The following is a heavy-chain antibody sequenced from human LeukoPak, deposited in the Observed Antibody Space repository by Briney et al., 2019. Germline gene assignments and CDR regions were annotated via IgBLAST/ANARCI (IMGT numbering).Heavy chain of an antibody. Sequence: GGSLRLSCAASGFTFSSYEMNWVRQAPGKGLEWVSYISSSGSTIYYADSAKGRFTISRDNAKDSLYLQMNSLRGDDTAVYYCAAWGATAAPYYYYYGIDVWGQGTTVTVSS. CDR1: GFTFSSYE. CDR3: AAWGATAAPYYYYYGIDV. J-gene: IGHJ6*02. CDR2: ISSSGSTI. V-gene: IGHV3-48*03. D-gene: IGHD5-12*01.